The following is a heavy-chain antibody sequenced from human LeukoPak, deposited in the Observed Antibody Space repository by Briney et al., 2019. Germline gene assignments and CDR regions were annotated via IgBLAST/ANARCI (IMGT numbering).Heavy chain of an antibody. D-gene: IGHD3-22*01. CDR2: IYWDDDR. CDR1: GFSLNTRGVG. CDR3: AHRKNYYDSSVFDN. J-gene: IGHJ4*02. Sequence: ESGPTLVNPTQTLTLTCTFSGFSLNTRGVGVGWIRHPPGRALEWLALIYWDDDRRYSPSLKSRLTITKDTSRKQVVLTMTNMDPVDTATYFCAHRKNYYDSSVFDNWGQGTLVTVSS. V-gene: IGHV2-5*02.